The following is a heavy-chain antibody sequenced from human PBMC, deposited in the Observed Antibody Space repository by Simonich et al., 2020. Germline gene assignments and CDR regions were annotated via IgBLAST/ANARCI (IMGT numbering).Heavy chain of an antibody. Sequence: QVQLVQSGAEVKKPGASVKVSCKASGYTFTGYYMHWERQAPGQGLEWRVWNNPNSGGTNYAQKFQGRVTMTRDTSISTAYMELSRLRSDDTAVYYCARGRLTGDKGAFDIWGQGTMVTVSS. D-gene: IGHD7-27*01. CDR2: NNPNSGGT. CDR1: GYTFTGYY. J-gene: IGHJ3*02. V-gene: IGHV1-2*02. CDR3: ARGRLTGDKGAFDI.